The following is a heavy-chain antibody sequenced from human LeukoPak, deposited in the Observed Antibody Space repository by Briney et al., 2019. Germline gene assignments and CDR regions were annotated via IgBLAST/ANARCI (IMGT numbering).Heavy chain of an antibody. V-gene: IGHV4-59*08. D-gene: IGHD2-15*01. CDR2: IYYSGST. CDR3: ASFAGRLVARQFDY. CDR1: GGSISSYY. J-gene: IGHJ4*02. Sequence: SETLSLTCTVSGGSISSYYWSWIRQPPGKGLEWIGYIYYSGSTNYNPSLKSRVTISVDTSKNQFSLKLSSVTAADTAVYYCASFAGRLVARQFDYWGQVTLVTVSS.